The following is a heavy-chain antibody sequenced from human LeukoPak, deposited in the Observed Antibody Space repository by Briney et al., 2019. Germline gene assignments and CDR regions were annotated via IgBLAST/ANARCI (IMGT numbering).Heavy chain of an antibody. V-gene: IGHV3-9*01. D-gene: IGHD3-22*01. Sequence: SGGSLRLSCAASGFTFDDYAMHWVRQAPGKGLEWVSGISWNSGSICYADSVKGRFTISRDNAKNSLYLQMNSLRAEDTALYYCAKGVVVVITGSFDYWGQGTLVTVSS. J-gene: IGHJ4*02. CDR2: ISWNSGSI. CDR3: AKGVVVVITGSFDY. CDR1: GFTFDDYA.